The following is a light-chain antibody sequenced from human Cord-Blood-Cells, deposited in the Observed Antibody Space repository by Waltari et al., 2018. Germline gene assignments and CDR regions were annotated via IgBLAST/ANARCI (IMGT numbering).Light chain of an antibody. Sequence: QSALTQPASVSGSPGQSITISCTGTSSDVGGYNYVSWYQHHPGKAPKLMIYDGSNRPSGVSNRFAGSKSGNTASLTISGLQAEDGADYYCSSYTSSSTYWVFGGGTKLTVL. V-gene: IGLV2-14*03. CDR3: SSYTSSSTYWV. CDR1: SSDVGGYNY. J-gene: IGLJ3*02. CDR2: DGS.